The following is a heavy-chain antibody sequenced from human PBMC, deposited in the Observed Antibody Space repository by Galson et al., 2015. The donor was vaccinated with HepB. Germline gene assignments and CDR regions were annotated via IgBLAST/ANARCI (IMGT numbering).Heavy chain of an antibody. V-gene: IGHV3-21*01. J-gene: IGHJ5*01. Sequence: SLRLSCAASGFTFSSYSMNWVRQAPGKGLEWVSSISSSSSNIYYADSVKGRFTISRDNAKNSLYLQMNSLRAEDTAVYYCARDGILRARGYYDILTGYPNWFDSWGQGTLVTVSS. D-gene: IGHD3-9*01. CDR3: ARDGILRARGYYDILTGYPNWFDS. CDR1: GFTFSSYS. CDR2: ISSSSSNI.